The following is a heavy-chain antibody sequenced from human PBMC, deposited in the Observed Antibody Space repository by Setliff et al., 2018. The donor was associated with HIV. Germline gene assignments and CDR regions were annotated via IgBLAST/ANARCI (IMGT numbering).Heavy chain of an antibody. CDR1: GYTFTNYA. D-gene: IGHD5-18*01. CDR2: INAGNGNT. V-gene: IGHV1-3*01. Sequence: ASVKVSCKASGYTFTNYAMHWVRQAPGQRPEWMGWINAGNGNTKYSQNFHARVTITRDTSASTAYMELNSLRSEDTAVYYCARRGRFTGGYSYGSDYFDHWGQGTLVTSPQ. J-gene: IGHJ4*02. CDR3: ARRGRFTGGYSYGSDYFDH.